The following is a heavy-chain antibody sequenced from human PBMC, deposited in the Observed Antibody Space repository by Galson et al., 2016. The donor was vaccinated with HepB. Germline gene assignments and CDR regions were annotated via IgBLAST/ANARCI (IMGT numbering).Heavy chain of an antibody. CDR2: ITNSGSAI. Sequence: SLRLSCAASGFTFSEHYMSWIRQAPGKGLELVSYITNSGSAIYTADFVKGRFTISRDNAKNSLYLQMNSLRVEDTAVYYCARETPIVGASYDYWGQGTLVTVSS. CDR1: GFTFSEHY. D-gene: IGHD1-26*01. CDR3: ARETPIVGASYDY. J-gene: IGHJ4*02. V-gene: IGHV3-11*01.